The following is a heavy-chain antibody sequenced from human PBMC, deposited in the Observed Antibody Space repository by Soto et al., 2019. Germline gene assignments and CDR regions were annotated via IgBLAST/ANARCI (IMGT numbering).Heavy chain of an antibody. Sequence: QVHLVQSETEVKEPGASVTVSCKTSDSTFTGYTINWVRQAPGQGLEWLGWISSLNGNTNYARKYQGRLTMTTNTSATTAYMELRSLRSDVTAVYFCARGTVTSGRWFGPWGQGTLVTVSS. CDR1: DSTFTGYT. D-gene: IGHD4-17*01. J-gene: IGHJ5*02. CDR3: ARGTVTSGRWFGP. V-gene: IGHV1-18*04. CDR2: ISSLNGNT.